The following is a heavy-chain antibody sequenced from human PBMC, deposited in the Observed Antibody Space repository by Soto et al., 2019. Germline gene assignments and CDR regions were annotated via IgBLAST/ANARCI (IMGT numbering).Heavy chain of an antibody. V-gene: IGHV1-3*01. J-gene: IGHJ4*02. D-gene: IGHD3-10*01. CDR2: INAGNGNT. CDR1: GYTFTSYA. CDR3: AGHFYGLYDC. Sequence: ASVKVSCKASGYTFTSYAMHWVRQAPGQRLEWMGWINAGNGNTKYSQKFQGRVTMTRNTSISTVYMELSSLRSEDTAVYYCAGHFYGLYDCWGQGTLVTVSS.